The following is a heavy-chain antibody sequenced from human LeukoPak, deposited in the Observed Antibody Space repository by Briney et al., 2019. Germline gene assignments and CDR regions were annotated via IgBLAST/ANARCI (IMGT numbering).Heavy chain of an antibody. CDR2: IYHSGST. Sequence: SETLSLTCTLSGGSISTYYWNWIRQPPGKGLEWIGYIYHSGSTNYNPSLKSRVTISVDTSKNQFSLKLSSVTAADTAVYYCARGYYWYFDLWGRGTLVTVSS. J-gene: IGHJ2*01. CDR3: ARGYYWYFDL. CDR1: GGSISTYY. V-gene: IGHV4-59*01.